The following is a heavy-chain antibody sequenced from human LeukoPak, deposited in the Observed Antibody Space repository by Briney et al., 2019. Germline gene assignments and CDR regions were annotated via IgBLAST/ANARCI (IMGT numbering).Heavy chain of an antibody. J-gene: IGHJ4*02. D-gene: IGHD3-9*01. CDR1: GASISSDKW. V-gene: IGHV4-4*02. CDR3: ARAGVWLPAV. CDR2: INHSGYT. Sequence: SETLSLTCAVSGASISSDKWWSWVRQPPGKGLELIGEINHSGYTNYSPSLKSRVTMSADKSKNEFSLRLTSVTAADTAVYYCARAGVWLPAVWGQGTLVTVSS.